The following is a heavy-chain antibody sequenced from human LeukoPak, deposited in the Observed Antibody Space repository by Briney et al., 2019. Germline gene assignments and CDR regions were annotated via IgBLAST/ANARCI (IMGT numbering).Heavy chain of an antibody. V-gene: IGHV1-18*01. CDR1: GYTFTSYG. D-gene: IGHD3-9*01. CDR3: ARFDWSNYYYYYGMDV. J-gene: IGHJ6*02. Sequence: ASVKVSCKASGYTFTSYGISWVRQAPGQGLEWMGWISAYNGNTNYAQKLQGRVTMTTDTSTSTAYMELRSLRSDDTAVYYCARFDWSNYYYYYGMDVWGQGTTVIVSS. CDR2: ISAYNGNT.